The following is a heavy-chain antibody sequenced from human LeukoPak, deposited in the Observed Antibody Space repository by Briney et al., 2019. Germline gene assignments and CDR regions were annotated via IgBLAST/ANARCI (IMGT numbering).Heavy chain of an antibody. CDR1: GGSINSYY. CDR3: ARAVHYSGTSDQYTGGWYYFDF. CDR2: IYYSGST. Sequence: SETLSLTCTVSGGSINSYYWSWIRQPPGKGLEWSGYIYYSGSTNYNPSLRSRVTISVDTSKNQFSLKLSSVTAADTAVYYCARAVHYSGTSDQYTGGWYYFDFWGQGTLVTVSS. V-gene: IGHV4-59*01. D-gene: IGHD3-10*01. J-gene: IGHJ4*02.